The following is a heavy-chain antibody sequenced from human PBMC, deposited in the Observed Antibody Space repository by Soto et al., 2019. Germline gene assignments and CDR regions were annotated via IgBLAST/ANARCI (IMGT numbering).Heavy chain of an antibody. D-gene: IGHD2-21*01. CDR2: IKTKTEGETT. J-gene: IGHJ4*02. V-gene: IGHV3-15*01. Sequence: GGSLRLSCAASGFTFTNAWMNWVRQAPGKGLEWVGHIKTKTEGETTDYAAPVKGRFTISRDDSKNTQSLQMNGLRSEDTAVYYCAADVPTAGGGEFDYWGQGILVTVS. CDR3: AADVPTAGGGEFDY. CDR1: GFTFTNAW.